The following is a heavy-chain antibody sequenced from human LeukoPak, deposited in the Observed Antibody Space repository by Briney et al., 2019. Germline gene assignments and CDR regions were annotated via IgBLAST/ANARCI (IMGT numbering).Heavy chain of an antibody. J-gene: IGHJ4*02. CDR3: ARKGSSSWYYIDY. V-gene: IGHV5-51*01. CDR1: QYSFTNYW. Sequence: GESLKISCKGFQYSFTNYWIGWVRQMPGKGLEWMGFIYPDDSDTRYSPSFQGQVTISVDKSISTAYLQWRSLKASDTAIYFCARKGSSSWYYIDYWGQGTLVTVSS. D-gene: IGHD6-13*01. CDR2: IYPDDSDT.